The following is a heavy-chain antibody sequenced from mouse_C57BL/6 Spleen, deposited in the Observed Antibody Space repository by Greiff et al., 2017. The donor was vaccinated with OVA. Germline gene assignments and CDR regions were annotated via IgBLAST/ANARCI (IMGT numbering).Heavy chain of an antibody. D-gene: IGHD2-4*01. CDR2: INPSTGGT. CDR3: TRDDYPLDY. J-gene: IGHJ2*01. V-gene: IGHV1-42*01. Sequence: EVQLVESGPELVKPGASVKISCKASGYSFTGYYMNWVKQSPEKSLEWIGEINPSTGGTTYNQKFKAKATLTVDKSSSTAYMQLKSLTSEDSAVYYCTRDDYPLDYWGQGTTLTVSS. CDR1: GYSFTGYY.